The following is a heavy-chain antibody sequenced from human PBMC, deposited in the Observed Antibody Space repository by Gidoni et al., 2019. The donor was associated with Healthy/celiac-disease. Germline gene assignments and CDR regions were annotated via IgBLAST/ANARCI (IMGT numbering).Heavy chain of an antibody. Sequence: QITLKESGLTLVKPTQTLTLTCNFSGFSLSTSGVGGGWIRQPPGNALAWLALIYWDEDKRYSQSMKSRLTITKDTSNNQVVLTMTNMEPVDTATYYCAHRPQPGAAADNWFDPWGQGTLVTVSS. CDR1: GFSLSTSGVG. D-gene: IGHD6-13*01. CDR2: IYWDEDK. CDR3: AHRPQPGAAADNWFDP. V-gene: IGHV2-5*02. J-gene: IGHJ5*02.